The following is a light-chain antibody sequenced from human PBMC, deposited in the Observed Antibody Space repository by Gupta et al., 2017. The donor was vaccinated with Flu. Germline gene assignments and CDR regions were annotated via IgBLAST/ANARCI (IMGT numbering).Light chain of an antibody. CDR2: DVA. CDR3: SSFTDGGSVV. J-gene: IGLJ2*01. Sequence: QSALTQPPSASGSPGQSVTISCTGTSDDVGGYDYVSWYLQHQGKAPKLIIDDVAKRPSGVAVRDCGSRSNTRDTAAVSGLQAEDEGHDDCSSFTDGGSVVFGGGTKLTVL. CDR1: SDDVGGYDY. V-gene: IGLV2-8*01.